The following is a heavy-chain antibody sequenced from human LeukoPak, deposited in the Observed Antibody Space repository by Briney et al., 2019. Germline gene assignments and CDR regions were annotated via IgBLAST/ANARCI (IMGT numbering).Heavy chain of an antibody. J-gene: IGHJ3*02. CDR3: ARDQRKAFDI. V-gene: IGHV1-18*01. CDR1: GYTFTTYG. D-gene: IGHD1-14*01. CDR2: ISAYSGNT. Sequence: ASVKVSCKASGYTFTTYGVSWVRQAPGQGLEWMGWISAYSGNTNYPQKLQGRVTMTTNTSTSTAYMALRSLKSDDTAGYYCARDQRKAFDIWGQGTMVTVSS.